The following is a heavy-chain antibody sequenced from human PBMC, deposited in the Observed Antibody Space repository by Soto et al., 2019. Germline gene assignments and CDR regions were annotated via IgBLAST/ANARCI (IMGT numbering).Heavy chain of an antibody. CDR3: ARGWGRIFDY. V-gene: IGHV4-34*01. D-gene: IGHD7-27*01. Sequence: QVQLQQWGAGLLKPSETLSLTCAVYGGSFSGYYWNWIRQPPGKGLEWIGEINHSGSTNYNPSLKSRVTLSVETSKNQFSLKLSSVTAADTAVYYCARGWGRIFDYWGQGTLVTVSS. J-gene: IGHJ4*02. CDR1: GGSFSGYY. CDR2: INHSGST.